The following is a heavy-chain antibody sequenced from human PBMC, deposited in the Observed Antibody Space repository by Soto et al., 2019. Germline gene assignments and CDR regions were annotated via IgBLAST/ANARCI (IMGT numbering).Heavy chain of an antibody. V-gene: IGHV4-34*01. CDR2: INHGGTT. J-gene: IGHJ2*01. Sequence: QVQLQQWGAGLLKPSETLSLTCAVYGVSFSGHYWGWIRQPPGKGLEWIGDINHGGTTNYIPSLKSRVTISVDTSKNQFSLNLISVTAADTAVYYCVKNFDLWGRGTLVTVSS. CDR3: VKNFDL. CDR1: GVSFSGHY.